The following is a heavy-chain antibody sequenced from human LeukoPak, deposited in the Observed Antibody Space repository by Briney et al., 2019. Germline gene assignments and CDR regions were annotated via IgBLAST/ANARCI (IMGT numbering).Heavy chain of an antibody. Sequence: PSGGSPRLSCAASGFTFSSYSMNWVRQAPGKGLEWAANINQDASEKYYVDSVKGRFTISRDNGKKSLYPQMNSLRAEDTAVYYCARGQVTAVTGLASFDIWGQGTMVTVSS. CDR2: INQDASEK. CDR3: ARGQVTAVTGLASFDI. J-gene: IGHJ3*02. V-gene: IGHV3-7*04. D-gene: IGHD4-17*01. CDR1: GFTFSSYS.